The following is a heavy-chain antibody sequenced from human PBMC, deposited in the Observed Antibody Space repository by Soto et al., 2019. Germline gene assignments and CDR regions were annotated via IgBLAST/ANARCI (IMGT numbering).Heavy chain of an antibody. V-gene: IGHV3-23*01. D-gene: IGHD4-17*01. Sequence: GGSLRLSCAASGFTFSSYAMSWVRQAPGKGLEWVSAISGSGGSTYYADSVKGRFTISRDNSKNTLYLQMNSLRAEDTAVYYCANPLTGDYGDFPFDYWGQGTLVTVSS. CDR1: GFTFSSYA. CDR2: ISGSGGST. J-gene: IGHJ4*02. CDR3: ANPLTGDYGDFPFDY.